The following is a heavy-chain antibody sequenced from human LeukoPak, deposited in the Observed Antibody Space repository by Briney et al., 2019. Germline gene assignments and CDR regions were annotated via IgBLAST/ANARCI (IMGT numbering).Heavy chain of an antibody. D-gene: IGHD6-19*01. Sequence: ASVKVSCKASGGTFSSYAISWVRQTPGQRLEWMGRIIPIFGTANYAQKFQGRVTITADKSTSTAYMELSSLRSEGTAVYYCAQGRIAVADHAFDIWGQGTMVTVSS. CDR2: IIPIFGTA. CDR3: AQGRIAVADHAFDI. V-gene: IGHV1-69*06. CDR1: GGTFSSYA. J-gene: IGHJ3*02.